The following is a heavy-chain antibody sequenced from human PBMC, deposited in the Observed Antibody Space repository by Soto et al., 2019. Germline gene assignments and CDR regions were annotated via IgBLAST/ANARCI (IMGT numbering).Heavy chain of an antibody. J-gene: IGHJ4*02. CDR3: AREYSSEPDY. CDR1: GGSISSSSYY. Sequence: QLQLQESGPGLVKPSETLSLTCTVSGGSISSSSYYWGWIRQPPGKGLEWIGSIYYSGSTFYSPSLRSRVPISVDTSKNQFSLRVSSVTAADTAVDDCAREYSSEPDYWGQGTLVTVSS. CDR2: IYYSGST. V-gene: IGHV4-39*02. D-gene: IGHD6-25*01.